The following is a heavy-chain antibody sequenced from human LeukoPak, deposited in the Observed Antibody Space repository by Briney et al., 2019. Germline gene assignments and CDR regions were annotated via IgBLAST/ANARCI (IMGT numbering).Heavy chain of an antibody. Sequence: SETLSLTCTVSGGSIRSYYWSWIRQPPGEGLEWIGYIYSSGSANYNPSLKSRVTISVDTSKNQFSLKLSSVTAADTAVYYCAREASAALDYWGQGTLVTVSS. D-gene: IGHD6-13*01. V-gene: IGHV4-59*01. J-gene: IGHJ4*02. CDR1: GGSIRSYY. CDR3: AREASAALDY. CDR2: IYSSGSA.